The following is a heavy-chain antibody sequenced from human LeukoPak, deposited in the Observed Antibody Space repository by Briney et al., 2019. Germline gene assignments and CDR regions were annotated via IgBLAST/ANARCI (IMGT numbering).Heavy chain of an antibody. CDR3: VRSGSYFSK. J-gene: IGHJ4*02. CDR1: GFIFSSHW. V-gene: IGHV3-7*01. CDR2: INLDGNDK. D-gene: IGHD1-26*01. Sequence: GGSLRLSCAASGFIFSSHWMSRVRQAPGKGLEWVANINLDGNDKNYVDSAKGRFTISRDNAKNSLYLQMNSLRAEDTAMYYCVRSGSYFSKWGQGTLVTVSS.